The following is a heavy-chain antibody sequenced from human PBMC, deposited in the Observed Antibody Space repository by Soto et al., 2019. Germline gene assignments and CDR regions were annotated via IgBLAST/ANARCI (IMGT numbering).Heavy chain of an antibody. Sequence: EVLLVESGGGLVQPGGPMRLACAASGLTLSHYWMHWVRQVPGKGLVWVAEISNDERNIRTSYADSVKGRFTVSRDDATNPLYLQMNSLRGDDTAVYYWASLSAPDDFWVQGAQVTVSS. D-gene: IGHD6-25*01. CDR3: ASLSAPDDF. V-gene: IGHV3-74*01. J-gene: IGHJ4*02. CDR2: ISNDERNI. CDR1: GLTLSHYW.